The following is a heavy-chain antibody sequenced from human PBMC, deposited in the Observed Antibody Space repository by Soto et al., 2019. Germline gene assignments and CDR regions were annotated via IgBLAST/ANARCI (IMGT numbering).Heavy chain of an antibody. CDR3: ATTLASAGYS. V-gene: IGHV3-33*08. J-gene: IGHJ4*02. CDR1: EFNFRGYA. D-gene: IGHD6-13*01. CDR2: IWYDASKQ. Sequence: GGSLRLSCAASEFNFRGYAMHWVRQAPGKGLEWVAVIWYDASKQFYAASVEGRFTISRDNSKAILYLQMNSLRAEDTAVYYCATTLASAGYSWGQGTLVTVSS.